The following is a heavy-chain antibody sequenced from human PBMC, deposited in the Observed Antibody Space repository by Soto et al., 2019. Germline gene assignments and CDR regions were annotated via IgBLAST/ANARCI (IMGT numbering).Heavy chain of an antibody. D-gene: IGHD6-19*01. CDR1: GYTFTNYG. CDR2: INAGDGNT. CDR3: VRDGAVAGNINFDF. Sequence: ASVKVSCKASGYTFTNYGVHWVRQAPGQRLEWMGWINAGDGNTKYSRNFQGRVTIARATSASTAYMELSSPRSEDTAVYYCVRDGAVAGNINFDFWGQGTLVTVSS. J-gene: IGHJ4*02. V-gene: IGHV1-3*01.